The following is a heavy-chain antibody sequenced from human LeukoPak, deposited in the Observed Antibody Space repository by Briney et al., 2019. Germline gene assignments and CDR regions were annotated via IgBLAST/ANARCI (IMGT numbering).Heavy chain of an antibody. D-gene: IGHD3-9*01. CDR2: ISNDGGHI. V-gene: IGHV3-74*01. CDR1: GFIFSSWW. Sequence: GGYLRLSCAASGFIFSSWWMLWFRQSPGKGPESVSHISNDGGHIVYAGSVRGRFTISRDNARNTLYLQMNSLRPDDTGVYYCATFGIDWSLSYWGQGALFTVSS. J-gene: IGHJ4*02. CDR3: ATFGIDWSLSY.